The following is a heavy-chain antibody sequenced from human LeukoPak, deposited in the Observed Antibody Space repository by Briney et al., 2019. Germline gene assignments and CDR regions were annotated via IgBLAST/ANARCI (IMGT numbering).Heavy chain of an antibody. Sequence: GGSLRLSCAASGYTFSSYSINWVRQAPGKGLEWVSSISVRSNYIYYADSVRGRFRISRDDARDSMYLQMNSLRAEDTAVYYCVRLRRNSDTTGFYYYYDFWGQGTLVTVSS. D-gene: IGHD3-22*01. CDR1: GYTFSSYS. J-gene: IGHJ4*02. CDR3: VRLRRNSDTTGFYYYYDF. V-gene: IGHV3-21*01. CDR2: ISVRSNYI.